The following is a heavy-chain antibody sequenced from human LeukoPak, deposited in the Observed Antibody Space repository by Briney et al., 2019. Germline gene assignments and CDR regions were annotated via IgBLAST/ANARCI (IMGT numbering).Heavy chain of an antibody. Sequence: PGRSLRLSCAASGFTFSSYAMHWVRQAPGKGLEWVAVISYDGSNKYYADSVKGRFTISRDNSKNTLYLQMNSLRAEDTAVYYCARMSSGWGKLGLDYWGQGTLVTVSS. V-gene: IGHV3-30*04. CDR1: GFTFSSYA. D-gene: IGHD6-19*01. CDR3: ARMSSGWGKLGLDY. CDR2: ISYDGSNK. J-gene: IGHJ4*02.